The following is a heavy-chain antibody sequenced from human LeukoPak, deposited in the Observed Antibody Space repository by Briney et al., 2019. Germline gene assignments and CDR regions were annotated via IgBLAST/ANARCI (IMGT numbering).Heavy chain of an antibody. CDR1: GGSISRGGYY. V-gene: IGHV4-31*03. CDR3: ARVARGNYDYVWGSYRADAFDI. Sequence: SQTLSLTYTVSGGSISRGGYYWSWIRQHPGKGLEWIGYIYYSGSTYYNPSLKSRVTISVDTSKNQFSLKLSSVTAADTAVYYCARVARGNYDYVWGSYRADAFDIWGQGTMVTVSS. J-gene: IGHJ3*02. D-gene: IGHD3-16*02. CDR2: IYYSGST.